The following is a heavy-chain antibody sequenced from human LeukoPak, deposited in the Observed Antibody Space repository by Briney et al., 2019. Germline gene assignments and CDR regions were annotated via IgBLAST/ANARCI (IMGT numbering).Heavy chain of an antibody. Sequence: PSETLSLTCTVSGGSISSSSYFWGWIRQPPGKGLEWIGSIYSSGSTYYNPALKSRVTISVDTSKNQFSLKLSSVTAADTAVYYCARLGATNWFDPWGQGTLVTVSS. CDR3: ARLGATNWFDP. J-gene: IGHJ5*02. D-gene: IGHD1-26*01. V-gene: IGHV4-39*07. CDR1: GGSISSSSYF. CDR2: IYSSGST.